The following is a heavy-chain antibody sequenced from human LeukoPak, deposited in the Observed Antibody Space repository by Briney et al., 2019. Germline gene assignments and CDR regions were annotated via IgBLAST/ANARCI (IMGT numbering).Heavy chain of an antibody. D-gene: IGHD3-10*01. V-gene: IGHV3-33*01. J-gene: IGHJ4*02. CDR2: IWYDGSNK. CDR3: ARDSWSGSYGSGSSNY. CDR1: GFTFGSYG. Sequence: GGSLRLSCAASGFTFGSYGMHWVRQAPGKGLEWVAVIWYDGSNKYYADSVKGRFTISRDNSKNTLYLQMNSLRAEDTAVYYCARDSWSGSYGSGSSNYWGQGTLVTVSS.